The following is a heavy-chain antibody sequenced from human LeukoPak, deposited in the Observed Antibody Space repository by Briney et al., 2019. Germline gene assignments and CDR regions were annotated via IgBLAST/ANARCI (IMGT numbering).Heavy chain of an antibody. D-gene: IGHD2-15*01. CDR2: IGTAGDT. J-gene: IGHJ4*02. CDR3: ARGGNQYCSGGSCYMFDY. Sequence: GGSLRLSCAASGFTFSSYDMHWVRQATGKGLEWVSAIGTAGDTYYPGSVKGRFTISRENAKNSLCLQMNSLRAGDPAVYYCARGGNQYCSGGSCYMFDYWGQGTLVTVSS. CDR1: GFTFSSYD. V-gene: IGHV3-13*01.